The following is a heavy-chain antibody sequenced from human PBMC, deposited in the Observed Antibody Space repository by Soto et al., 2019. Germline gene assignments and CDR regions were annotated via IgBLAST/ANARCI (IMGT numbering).Heavy chain of an antibody. CDR2: IYYSGST. D-gene: IGHD1-7*01. J-gene: IGHJ6*02. V-gene: IGHV4-59*01. Sequence: SETLSLTCTVSGGSISSYYWSWIRQPPGKGLEWIGYIYYSGSTNYNPSLKSRVTISVDTSKNQFSLKLSSVTAADTAVYYCARDPGINGTTSPLWGQGTTVTVSS. CDR1: GGSISSYY. CDR3: ARDPGINGTTSPL.